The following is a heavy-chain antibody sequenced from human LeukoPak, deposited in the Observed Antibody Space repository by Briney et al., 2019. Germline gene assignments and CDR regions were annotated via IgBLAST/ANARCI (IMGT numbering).Heavy chain of an antibody. Sequence: SETLSLTCTVSGGSISSYYWSWIRQPPGKGLEWMGYIHSSGSTSYNPSLKSRITISVDTSKNQFSLKLTSVTAADTAVYYCARDYGDYEFIEWGQGTLVTVSS. CDR2: IHSSGST. CDR1: GGSISSYY. J-gene: IGHJ4*02. V-gene: IGHV4-59*01. CDR3: ARDYGDYEFIE. D-gene: IGHD4-17*01.